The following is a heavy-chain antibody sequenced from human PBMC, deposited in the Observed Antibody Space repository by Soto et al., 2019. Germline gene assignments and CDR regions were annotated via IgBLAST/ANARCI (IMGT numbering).Heavy chain of an antibody. J-gene: IGHJ6*02. CDR1: GGTFSSYA. Sequence: QVQLVQSGAEVKKPGSSVKVSCKASGGTFSSYAISWVRQAPGQGLEWMGGIIPIFGTANYAQKFQGRVTITADKSTSTAYMELSSLRSEDTAVYYCAALAGNYDSSGYYPHYYGMDVWGQGTTVTVSS. V-gene: IGHV1-69*06. D-gene: IGHD3-22*01. CDR3: AALAGNYDSSGYYPHYYGMDV. CDR2: IIPIFGTA.